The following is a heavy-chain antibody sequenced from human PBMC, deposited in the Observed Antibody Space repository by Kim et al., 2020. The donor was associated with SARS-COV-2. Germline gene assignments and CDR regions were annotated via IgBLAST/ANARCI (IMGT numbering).Heavy chain of an antibody. CDR3: VRGGKYFEL. Sequence: RYYADSVKGRFTISRDNAKNSLSLQMNSLRAEDAAVYYCVRGGKYFELWGRGTLVTVSS. CDR2: R. V-gene: IGHV3-21*01. J-gene: IGHJ2*01. D-gene: IGHD3-10*01.